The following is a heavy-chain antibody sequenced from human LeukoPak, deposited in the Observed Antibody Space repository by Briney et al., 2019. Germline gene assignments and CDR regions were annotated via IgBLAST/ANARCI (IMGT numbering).Heavy chain of an antibody. Sequence: GGSLRLSCVASGVTLSNYAMSWARQAPGKGLEWVSGISSSGSGGNTYYADSVKGRFTISRDSSRNTLFLQMNSLRAEDTAVYYCVRRAAGYPAVAGGGFDYWGQGTLVTVSS. CDR3: VRRAAGYPAVAGGGFDY. V-gene: IGHV3-23*01. D-gene: IGHD6-19*01. CDR1: GVTLSNYA. J-gene: IGHJ4*02. CDR2: ISSSGSGGNT.